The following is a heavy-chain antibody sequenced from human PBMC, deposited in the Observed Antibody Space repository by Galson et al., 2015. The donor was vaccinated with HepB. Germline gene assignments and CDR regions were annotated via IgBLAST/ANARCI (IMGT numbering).Heavy chain of an antibody. Sequence: CAISGDSVSSNSAAWNWIRQSPSRGLEWLGRTYYRSKWYNDYAVSVKSRITINPDTSKNQFSLQLNSVTPEDTAVYYCAREPGIAVAGTFDYWGQGTLVTVSS. CDR1: GDSVSSNSAA. J-gene: IGHJ4*02. CDR2: TYYRSKWYN. V-gene: IGHV6-1*01. CDR3: AREPGIAVAGTFDY. D-gene: IGHD6-19*01.